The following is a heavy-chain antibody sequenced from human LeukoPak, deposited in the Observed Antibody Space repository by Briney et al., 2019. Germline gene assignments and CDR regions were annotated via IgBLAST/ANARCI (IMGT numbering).Heavy chain of an antibody. CDR3: ARSDYSIIAVAEGATNWFDP. V-gene: IGHV1-46*01. CDR1: GYTFTRYH. D-gene: IGHD6-19*01. CDR2: VNPSGGST. Sequence: APVKVSCKASGYTFTRYHLHWGRQAPGQGLGWRGIVNPSGGSTRYAQKFEGRVTMTREPSTSTVYSELSSLRSEDTAVYYCARSDYSIIAVAEGATNWFDPWGQGTLVTVSS. J-gene: IGHJ5*02.